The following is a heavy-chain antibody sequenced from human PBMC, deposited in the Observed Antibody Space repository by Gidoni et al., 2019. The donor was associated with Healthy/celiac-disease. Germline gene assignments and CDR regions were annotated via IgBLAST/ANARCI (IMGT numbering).Heavy chain of an antibody. D-gene: IGHD1-26*01. CDR3: ASSEGATSEAFDY. CDR2: IWYDGSNK. J-gene: IGHJ4*02. CDR1: GFIFSSYG. V-gene: IGHV3-33*01. Sequence: QVQLVESGGGVVQPGRSLRLSCAASGFIFSSYGMHWVRQAPGKGLEWVAVIWYDGSNKYYADSVKGRFTISRDNSKNTLYLQMNSLRAEDTAVYYCASSEGATSEAFDYWGQGTLVTVSS.